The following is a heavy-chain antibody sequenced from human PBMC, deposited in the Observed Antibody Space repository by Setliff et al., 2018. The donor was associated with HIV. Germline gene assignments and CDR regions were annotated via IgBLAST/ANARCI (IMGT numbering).Heavy chain of an antibody. D-gene: IGHD1-26*01. CDR2: ISSSSSYT. J-gene: IGHJ4*02. CDR1: GFRFRGHA. V-gene: IGHV3-21*01. Sequence: GGSLRLSCVASGFRFRGHAMNWVRQAPGKGLEWVSYISSSSSYTHYADSVKGRFTISRDNVKNSLYLQMNSLRAEDTAVYYCARDRYSGSSTDYWGQGTLVTVSS. CDR3: ARDRYSGSSTDY.